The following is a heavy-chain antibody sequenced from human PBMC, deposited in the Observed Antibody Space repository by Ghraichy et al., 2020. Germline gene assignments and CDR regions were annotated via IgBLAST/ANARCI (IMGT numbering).Heavy chain of an antibody. CDR1: GFTFSSYS. V-gene: IGHV3-21*01. Sequence: GGSLRLSCAASGFTFSSYSMNWVCQAPGKGLEWVSSISSSSSYIYYADSVKGRFTISRDNAKNSLYLQMNSLRAEDTAVYYCARESAVVGENGFDPWGQGTLVTVSS. J-gene: IGHJ5*02. D-gene: IGHD2-15*01. CDR3: ARESAVVGENGFDP. CDR2: ISSSSSYI.